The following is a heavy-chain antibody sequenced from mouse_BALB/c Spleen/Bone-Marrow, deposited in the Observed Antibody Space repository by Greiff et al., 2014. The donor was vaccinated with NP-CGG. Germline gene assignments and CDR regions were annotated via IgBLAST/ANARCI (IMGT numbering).Heavy chain of an antibody. CDR2: INPSTGYT. D-gene: IGHD1-1*01. V-gene: IGHV1-7*01. CDR1: GYTFTNYC. J-gene: IGHJ2*01. Sequence: VQLQQSGAELVKPGASVKMSCKASGYTFTNYCMHWVKQRPGQGLEWIGYINPSTGYTEYNQKFKAKATLTSDKSSSTAYMQLSSLTSEESAVYYGARSYVCGRDYWGQGTTLTVSS. CDR3: ARSYVCGRDY.